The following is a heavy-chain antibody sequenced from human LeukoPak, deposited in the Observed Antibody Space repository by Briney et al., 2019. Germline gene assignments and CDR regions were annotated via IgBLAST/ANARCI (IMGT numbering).Heavy chain of an antibody. CDR1: GFTVSSNY. CDR2: IYSGGST. Sequence: PGGSLRLSCAASGFTVSSNYMSWVRQAPGKGLEWVSVIYSGGSTYYADSVKGRFTISRDNSKNTLYLQMNSLRAEDTAVYYCARDSMVRGVVYWGQGTLVTVSS. V-gene: IGHV3-66*01. J-gene: IGHJ4*02. D-gene: IGHD3-10*01. CDR3: ARDSMVRGVVY.